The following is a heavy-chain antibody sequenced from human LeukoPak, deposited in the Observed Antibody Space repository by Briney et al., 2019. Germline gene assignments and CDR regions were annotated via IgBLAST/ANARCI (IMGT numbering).Heavy chain of an antibody. CDR2: ISSSSSYI. CDR3: AGWGVDYGGNFEYSDY. J-gene: IGHJ4*02. Sequence: GSLRLSCAASGFTFSSYSMNWVRQAPGKGLEWVSSISSSSSYIYYADSVKGRFTISRDNAKNSLYLQMNSLRAEDTAVYYCAGWGVDYGGNFEYSDYWGQGTLVTVSS. V-gene: IGHV3-21*04. CDR1: GFTFSSYS. D-gene: IGHD4-23*01.